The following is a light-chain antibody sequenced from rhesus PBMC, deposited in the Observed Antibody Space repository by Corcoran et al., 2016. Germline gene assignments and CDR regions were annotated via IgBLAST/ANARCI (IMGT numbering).Light chain of an antibody. CDR3: QETSNLWT. V-gene: IGKV3-31*02. Sequence: EIVMTQSPATLSLSPGETATISCRTSQSVSRKLAWYQQKPGQAPRLLISGASSRATGIPDRFSGSGSGTDFTLTISSLEPEDFAVYYCQETSNLWTFGQGTKVEIK. J-gene: IGKJ1*01. CDR1: QSVSRK. CDR2: GAS.